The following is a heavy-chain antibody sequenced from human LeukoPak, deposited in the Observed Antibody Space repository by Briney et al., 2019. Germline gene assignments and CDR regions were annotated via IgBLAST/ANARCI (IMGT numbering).Heavy chain of an antibody. CDR1: GFTFSSYA. D-gene: IGHD3-16*01. V-gene: IGHV3-23*01. J-gene: IGHJ6*02. Sequence: GGSLRLSCATSGFTFSSYAMSWVRQAPGKGLEWVSAISGSGGSTYYADSVKGRFTISRDNSKNTLFLQMNSLRAEDTAVYYCAKVGGTYYYYGMDVWGQGTTVTVSS. CDR2: ISGSGGST. CDR3: AKVGGTYYYYGMDV.